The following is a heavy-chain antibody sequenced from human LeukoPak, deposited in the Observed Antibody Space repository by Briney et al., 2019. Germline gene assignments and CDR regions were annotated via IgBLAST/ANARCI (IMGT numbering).Heavy chain of an antibody. D-gene: IGHD6-13*01. CDR3: ARFEVPYSSSRNGRFDP. CDR2: ISPSGGST. J-gene: IGHJ5*02. CDR1: GYTFASHY. V-gene: IGHV1-46*01. Sequence: ASVKVSCKASGYTFASHYMHWVRQAPGQGLEWMGIISPSGGSTTYAQKFQGRVTMTRDTSTSTVYMELSSLRSEDTAIYYCARFEVPYSSSRNGRFDPWGQGTLVTVSS.